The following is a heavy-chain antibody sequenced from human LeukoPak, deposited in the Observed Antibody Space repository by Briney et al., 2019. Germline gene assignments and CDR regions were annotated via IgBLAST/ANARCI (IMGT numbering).Heavy chain of an antibody. V-gene: IGHV1-46*01. CDR2: INPSGGST. Sequence: GASVKVSCKASGYTFTSYYMHWVRQAPGQGLEWMGIINPSGGSTSYAQKFQGRVTMTRDTSTSTVYMELSSLRSEDTAVYYCARDMGRYDFWSGPPDYWGQGTLVTVSS. CDR1: GYTFTSYY. D-gene: IGHD3-3*01. CDR3: ARDMGRYDFWSGPPDY. J-gene: IGHJ4*02.